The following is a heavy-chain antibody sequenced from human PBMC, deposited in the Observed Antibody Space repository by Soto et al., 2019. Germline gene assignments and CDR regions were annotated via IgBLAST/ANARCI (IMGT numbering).Heavy chain of an antibody. CDR1: GFTVTSYW. D-gene: IGHD2-8*02. CDR3: ARGNTGYGMDV. J-gene: IGHJ6*02. V-gene: IGHV3-74*01. Sequence: GGSLRLSCAASGFTVTSYWMHWVRQAPGKGLVWVSRTSPAGSSTYYADFVRGRFTISKDTAKNTLYLQINSLGAEDTAVYYCARGNTGYGMDVWGQGTTVTVS. CDR2: TSPAGSST.